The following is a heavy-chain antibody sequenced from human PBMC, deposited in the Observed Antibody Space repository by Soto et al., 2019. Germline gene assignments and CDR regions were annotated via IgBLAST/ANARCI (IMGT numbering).Heavy chain of an antibody. J-gene: IGHJ5*02. V-gene: IGHV4-31*03. CDR2: MYYSGST. CDR3: ACGLSGSLNWLDP. Sequence: QMQLQESGPGLVKPSQTLSLICTVSGGSISTGGSYWSWIRQHPGKGLEWIGFMYYSGSTYYNPSLKSRAIISMDTSKNQFSLKLSYGTAADTAVYYCACGLSGSLNWLDPWGQGTLVTVSS. D-gene: IGHD5-12*01. CDR1: GGSISTGGSY.